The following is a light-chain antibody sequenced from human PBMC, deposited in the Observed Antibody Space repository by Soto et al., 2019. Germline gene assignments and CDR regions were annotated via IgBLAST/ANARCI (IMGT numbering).Light chain of an antibody. V-gene: IGKV3-20*01. CDR3: QQYDNSTT. CDR1: QSVSSNN. CDR2: DAS. Sequence: EIVLTQSPGTLSLSPGETATLSCRASQSVSSNNLAWYHQKPGQTPSLLIYDASNRATGIPDRFSGSGSGTEFTLTLSRLEPEHFTVYYCQQYDNSTTFGQGTRLEIE. J-gene: IGKJ5*01.